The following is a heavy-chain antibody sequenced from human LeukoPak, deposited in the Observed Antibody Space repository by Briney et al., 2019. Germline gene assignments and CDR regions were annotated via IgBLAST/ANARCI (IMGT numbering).Heavy chain of an antibody. J-gene: IGHJ4*02. CDR3: ARTGGFASGTYYPFDY. CDR1: GGSFSNYY. Sequence: TTSETLSLTCAVFGGSFSNYYWSWIRQPPGKGLEWIGEINHSGSTIYSPSLKSRITISVDTSKNQFSLKLASVTAADTAVYYCARTGGFASGTYYPFDYWGQGTLVTVSS. V-gene: IGHV4-34*01. CDR2: INHSGST. D-gene: IGHD3-10*01.